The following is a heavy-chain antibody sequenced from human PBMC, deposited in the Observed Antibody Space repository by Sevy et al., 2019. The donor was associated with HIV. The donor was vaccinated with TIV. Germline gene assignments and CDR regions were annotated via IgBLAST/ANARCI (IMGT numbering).Heavy chain of an antibody. D-gene: IGHD3-16*01. Sequence: SETLSLTCAVYGGSFSGYYWSWIRQPPGKGLEWIGEINHSGSTNYNPSLKSRVTISVDTSKNQFSLKLSSVTAADTTVYYCARGLLRDYFDYWGQGTLVTVSS. J-gene: IGHJ4*02. CDR3: ARGLLRDYFDY. CDR1: GGSFSGYY. V-gene: IGHV4-34*01. CDR2: INHSGST.